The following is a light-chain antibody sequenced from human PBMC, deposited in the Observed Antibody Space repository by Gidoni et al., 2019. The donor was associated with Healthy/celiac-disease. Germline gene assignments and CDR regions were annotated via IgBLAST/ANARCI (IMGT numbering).Light chain of an antibody. Sequence: EIVMTQSPATLSVSPGERATLSCMASQSVSSNLAWYQQNPGQAPRPLIYGASTRATGIPARFSGSGSGTEFTRTISSLQSEDFAVYYCQQYNNWPPLTFGGGTKVEIK. CDR3: QQYNNWPPLT. CDR2: GAS. V-gene: IGKV3-15*01. J-gene: IGKJ4*01. CDR1: QSVSSN.